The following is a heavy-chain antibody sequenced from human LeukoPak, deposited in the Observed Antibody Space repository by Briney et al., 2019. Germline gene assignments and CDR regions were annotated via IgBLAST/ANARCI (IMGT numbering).Heavy chain of an antibody. CDR2: VGRDGSEK. J-gene: IGHJ4*02. Sequence: PGGSLRLSCAASGFTFSDYWMTWVRQVPGKGLEWVANVGRDGSEKNYVDSVEGRFTISRDNAKKSLDLEMNSLRVEDTALYHCAKVGTWELQRVFENWGQGTLVTVSS. CDR1: GFTFSDYW. D-gene: IGHD1-26*01. V-gene: IGHV3-7*01. CDR3: AKVGTWELQRVFEN.